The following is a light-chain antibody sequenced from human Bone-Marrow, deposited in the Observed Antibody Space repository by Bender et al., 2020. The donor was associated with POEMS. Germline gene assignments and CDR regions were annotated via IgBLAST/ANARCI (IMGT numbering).Light chain of an antibody. V-gene: IGLV2-14*03. CDR2: DVS. CDR1: SSDIGGYNY. J-gene: IGLJ3*02. Sequence: QSVLTQPPSVSGSPGQSITISCTGTSSDIGGYNYVSWYQQHPGKAPKLLISDVSNRPSGVSNRFSGSKSGNTASLTISGLQAEDETDYYCCSYAGSYTWVFGGGTKLTVL. CDR3: CSYAGSYTWV.